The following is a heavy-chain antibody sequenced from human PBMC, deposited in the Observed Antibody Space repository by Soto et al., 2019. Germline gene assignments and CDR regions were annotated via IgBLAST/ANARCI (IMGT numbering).Heavy chain of an antibody. Sequence: PGVSLSLSWKGSGCSFTSYWISWVRQMPGKGLEWMGRIDPSDSYTNYSPSFQGHVTISADKSISTAYLQWSSLKASDTAMYYCARVEYSSSRGMDVWGQGTKVPVSS. CDR3: ARVEYSSSRGMDV. J-gene: IGHJ6*02. V-gene: IGHV5-10-1*01. CDR1: GCSFTSYW. D-gene: IGHD6-6*01. CDR2: IDPSDSYT.